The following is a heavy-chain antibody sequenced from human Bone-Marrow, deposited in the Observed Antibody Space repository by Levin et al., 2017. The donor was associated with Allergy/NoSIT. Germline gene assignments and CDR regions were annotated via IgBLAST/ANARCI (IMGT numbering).Heavy chain of an antibody. CDR1: GFTVSSNY. CDR3: ARGWFGDWWSR. Sequence: GGSLRLSCAASGFTVSSNYMSWVRQAPGKGPEWVSVIYSGGSTYYADSVKGRFTISRDNSKNTLYLQMNSLRAEDTAVYYCARGWFGDWWSRWGLGALVAFSS. J-gene: IGHJ1*01. V-gene: IGHV3-53*01. CDR2: IYSGGST. D-gene: IGHD2-8*02.